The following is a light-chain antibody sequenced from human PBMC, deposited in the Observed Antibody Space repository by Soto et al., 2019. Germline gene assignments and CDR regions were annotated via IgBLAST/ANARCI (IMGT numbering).Light chain of an antibody. Sequence: DIPMTQSPSTLSAFVGDRVTITCRASQSISSWLAWYQQKPGKAPKLLIYKASTLESGVPSRFSGSGSGTEFTLAISSLQPDDFATYYCLQYDSYSGTFGQGTKVEIK. J-gene: IGKJ1*01. CDR1: QSISSW. CDR3: LQYDSYSGT. CDR2: KAS. V-gene: IGKV1-5*03.